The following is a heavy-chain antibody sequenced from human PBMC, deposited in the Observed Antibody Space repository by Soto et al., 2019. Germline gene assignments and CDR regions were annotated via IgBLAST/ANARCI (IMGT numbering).Heavy chain of an antibody. J-gene: IGHJ4*02. V-gene: IGHV3-21*01. D-gene: IGHD5-12*01. CDR3: ARESPSGYEEY. CDR1: GFTFSSYS. CDR2: ISSSSSYI. Sequence: SGGSLRLSCAASGFTFSSYSMNWVRQAPGKGLEWVSSISSSSSYIYYADSVKGRFTISRDNAKNSLYLQMNSLRAEDTAVYYCARESPSGYEEYWGQGTLVTVSS.